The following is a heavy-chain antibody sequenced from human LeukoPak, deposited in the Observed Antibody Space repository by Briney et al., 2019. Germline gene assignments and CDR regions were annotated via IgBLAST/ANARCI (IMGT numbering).Heavy chain of an antibody. CDR3: AKDREVTYYFDY. CDR2: ISSSGTYT. Sequence: GGSLRLSCAASGFTLYTYSMNWVRQAPGKGLEWVSSISSSGTYTYYADSVKGRFTISRDNSKNTLYLQMNSLRAEDTAVYYCAKDREVTYYFDYWGQGTLVTVSS. CDR1: GFTLYTYS. D-gene: IGHD2-21*02. J-gene: IGHJ4*02. V-gene: IGHV3-23*01.